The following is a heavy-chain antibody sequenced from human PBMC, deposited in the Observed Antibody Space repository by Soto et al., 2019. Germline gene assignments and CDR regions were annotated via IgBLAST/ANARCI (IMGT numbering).Heavy chain of an antibody. J-gene: IGHJ4*02. Sequence: VQLVESGGGVVQPGRSLRLSCAASGFTFSDYAMHWVRQAPGKGLEWVAVVSHDGRNTHYADSVTGRFTISRDSSKNTVSLEMTSLRAEDTAVYYWAKGVRQWLVTSDFNYWGQGALVTVSS. V-gene: IGHV3-30*18. CDR1: GFTFSDYA. CDR2: VSHDGRNT. CDR3: AKGVRQWLVTSDFNY. D-gene: IGHD6-19*01.